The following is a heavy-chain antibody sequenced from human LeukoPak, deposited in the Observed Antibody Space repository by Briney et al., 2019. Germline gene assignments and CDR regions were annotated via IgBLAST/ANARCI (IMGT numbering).Heavy chain of an antibody. CDR1: GDSISSGTYY. V-gene: IGHV4-61*02. Sequence: PSETLSLTCTVSGDSISSGTYYWNWIRQPAGKGLEWIGRIYTSGSTIYNPSLKSRVTISVDTSKNQFSLKLSSVTAADTAVYYCAREPATYGDDSYFDYWGQGTLVTVSS. J-gene: IGHJ4*02. CDR3: AREPATYGDDSYFDY. D-gene: IGHD4-17*01. CDR2: IYTSGST.